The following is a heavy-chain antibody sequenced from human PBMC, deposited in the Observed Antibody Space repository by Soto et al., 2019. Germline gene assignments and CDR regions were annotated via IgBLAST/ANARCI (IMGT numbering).Heavy chain of an antibody. V-gene: IGHV1-46*01. CDR1: GYTFTRYF. CDR2: INPAGGTT. J-gene: IGHJ4*02. D-gene: IGHD1-7*01. Sequence: ASVKVSCKASGYTFTRYFVQWIRQGPGQDLEWVGLINPAGGTTSYAQKFQGRVTMTRDTSTRTVFMEMSSLRSDGTAVYFCARDGTFDIWGQGTLVTVSS. CDR3: ARDGTFDI.